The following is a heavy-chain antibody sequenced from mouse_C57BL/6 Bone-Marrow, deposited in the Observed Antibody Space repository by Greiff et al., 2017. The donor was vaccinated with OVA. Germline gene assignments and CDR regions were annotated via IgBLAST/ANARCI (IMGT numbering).Heavy chain of an antibody. J-gene: IGHJ3*01. D-gene: IGHD1-1*01. Sequence: QVQLQQPGTELVKPGASVKLSCKASGYTFTSYWMHWVKQRPGQGLEWIGNINPSNGGTNYNEKFKSKATLTVAKSSSTAYMQLSSLTSEDSAVYYCARSRGYYGSSYDWFAYWGQGTLVTVSA. CDR3: ARSRGYYGSSYDWFAY. CDR2: INPSNGGT. V-gene: IGHV1-53*01. CDR1: GYTFTSYW.